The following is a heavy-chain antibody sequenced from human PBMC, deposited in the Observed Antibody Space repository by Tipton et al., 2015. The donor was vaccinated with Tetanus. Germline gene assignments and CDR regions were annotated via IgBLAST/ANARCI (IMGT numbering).Heavy chain of an antibody. CDR2: TYRTGST. D-gene: IGHD6-19*01. CDR1: GDSVSSGSYY. CDR3: VRESSSGWFVDY. V-gene: IGHV4-61*01. Sequence: TLSLTCSVSGDSVSSGSYYWTWIRQPPGKGLEWIGYTYRTGSTKYNSSLRDRVTIALDTSKNQFSLKLNSVTAADTAVYYCVRESSSGWFVDYWGQGTVVTVFS. J-gene: IGHJ4*02.